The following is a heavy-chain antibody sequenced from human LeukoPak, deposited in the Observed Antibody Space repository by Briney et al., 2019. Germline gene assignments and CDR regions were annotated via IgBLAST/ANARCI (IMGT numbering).Heavy chain of an antibody. Sequence: GGSLRLSCAASGFTFSSYTMHWVRQAPGKGLEWVAVISYDGSNKYYADSVKGRFTISRDNSKNTLYLQMNSLRAEDTAVYYCARVEETLTTAAIIRKYYYYYYYMDVWGKGTTVTVSS. CDR3: ARVEETLTTAAIIRKYYYYYYYMDV. CDR2: ISYDGSNK. CDR1: GFTFSSYT. J-gene: IGHJ6*03. V-gene: IGHV3-30*04. D-gene: IGHD4-11*01.